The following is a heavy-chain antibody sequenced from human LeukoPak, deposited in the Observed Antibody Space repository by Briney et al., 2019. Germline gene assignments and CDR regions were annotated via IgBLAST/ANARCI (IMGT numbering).Heavy chain of an antibody. Sequence: PSETLSLICAVYGGSFSGYYWSWIRQPPGKGLEWIGEINHSGSTNYNPSLKSRVTISVDTSKNQFSLKLSSVTAADTAVYYCARGQGDIVVVVADRWFDPWGQGTLVTVSS. J-gene: IGHJ5*02. D-gene: IGHD2-15*01. CDR2: INHSGST. CDR3: ARGQGDIVVVVADRWFDP. CDR1: GGSFSGYY. V-gene: IGHV4-34*01.